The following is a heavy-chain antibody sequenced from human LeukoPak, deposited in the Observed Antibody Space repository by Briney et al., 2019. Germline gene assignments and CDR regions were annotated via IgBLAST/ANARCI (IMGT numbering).Heavy chain of an antibody. CDR3: ARGNYYDPDWFDP. V-gene: IGHV4-59*01. CDR1: GGSISSYY. CDR2: IYYSGST. Sequence: SETLSLTCTVSGGSISSYYWSWIRKPPGKGLEWIGYIYYSGSTNYNPSLKSRVTISVDTSKNQFSLKLSSVTAADTAVYYCARGNYYDPDWFDPWGQGTLVTVSS. D-gene: IGHD3-22*01. J-gene: IGHJ5*02.